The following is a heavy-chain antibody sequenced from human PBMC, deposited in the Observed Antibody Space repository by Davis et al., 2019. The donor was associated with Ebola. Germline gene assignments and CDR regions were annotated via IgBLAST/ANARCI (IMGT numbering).Heavy chain of an antibody. J-gene: IGHJ4*02. CDR1: GFSLTTTAEG. D-gene: IGHD3-16*01. CDR2: IYWDDDK. Sequence: SGPTLVKPPPTLTLTCSFSGFSLTTTAEGVGWIRQPPGKALEWLALIYWDDDKRYRPSLKSRLTISKDASKNEVVLTMTNMNPADTATYYCAHRSQGIMFDYWGQGTLVTVSS. CDR3: AHRSQGIMFDY. V-gene: IGHV2-5*02.